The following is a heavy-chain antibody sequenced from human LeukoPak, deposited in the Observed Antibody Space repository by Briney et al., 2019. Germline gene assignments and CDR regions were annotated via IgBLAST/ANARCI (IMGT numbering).Heavy chain of an antibody. CDR1: GFTFSSYA. CDR3: ARDATT. V-gene: IGHV3-30-3*01. CDR2: ISYDGSNK. J-gene: IGHJ5*02. Sequence: GGSLRLSCAASGFTFSSYAMHWVRQAPGKGLEWVAVISYDGSNKYYADSVKGRFTISRDNSKNTLYLQMNSLRAEDTAVYCCARDATTWGQGTLITVSS.